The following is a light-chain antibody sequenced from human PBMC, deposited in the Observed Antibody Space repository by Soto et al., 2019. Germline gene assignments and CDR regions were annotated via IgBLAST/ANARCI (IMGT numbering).Light chain of an antibody. CDR2: RDS. CDR3: QVWGSSPE. J-gene: IGLJ2*01. V-gene: IGLV3-9*01. CDR1: DIGSKN. Sequence: SYELTQPLSVSVALGQTARIPCGGNDIGSKNVHWYQQKPGQAPVLVIHRDSNRPSGIPERFSGSNSGNTATLTISRAQAEDEADYYCQVWGSSPEVGGGTKLTVL.